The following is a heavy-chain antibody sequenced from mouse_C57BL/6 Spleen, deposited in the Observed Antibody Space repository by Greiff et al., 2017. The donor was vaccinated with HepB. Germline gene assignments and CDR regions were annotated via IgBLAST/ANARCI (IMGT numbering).Heavy chain of an antibody. CDR1: GYTFTDYE. V-gene: IGHV1-15*01. CDR3: TRGDWDGVDY. D-gene: IGHD4-1*01. CDR2: IDPETGGT. Sequence: VQLQQSGAELVRPGASVTLSCKASGYTFTDYEMHWVKQTPVHGLEWIGAIDPETGGTAYNQKFKGKAILTADKSSSTAYMELRSLTSEDSAVYYCTRGDWDGVDYWGQGTTLTVSS. J-gene: IGHJ2*01.